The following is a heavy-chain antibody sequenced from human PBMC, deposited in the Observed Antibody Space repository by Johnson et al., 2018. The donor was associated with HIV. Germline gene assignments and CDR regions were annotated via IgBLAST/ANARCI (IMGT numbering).Heavy chain of an antibody. CDR3: ARAYTYGAFDI. CDR2: IYSGGST. V-gene: IGHV3-66*01. D-gene: IGHD5-18*01. CDR1: GFSFSDYY. Sequence: VLLVESGGGLVKPGGSLRLSCVVSGFSFSDYYMSWVRQAPGKGLEWVSVIYSGGSTYYADSVKGRFTISRDNSKNTLYLQMNSLRAEDTAVYYCARAYTYGAFDIWGQGTTVTISS. J-gene: IGHJ3*02.